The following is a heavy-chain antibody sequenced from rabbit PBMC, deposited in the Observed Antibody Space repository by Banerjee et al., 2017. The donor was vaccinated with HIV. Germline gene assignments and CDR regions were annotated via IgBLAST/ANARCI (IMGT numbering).Heavy chain of an antibody. J-gene: IGHJ4*01. CDR3: ARDLAGVIGWNFNL. Sequence: QEQLVESGGGLVQPEGSLTLTCKASGSDISSNAMCWVRQAPGKGLELIACIYSSSGNTVYASWAKGRFTISKTSWTTVTLQMTSLTAADTASYFCARDLAGVIGWNFNLWGQGTLVTVS. D-gene: IGHD4-1*01. CDR2: IYSSSGNT. V-gene: IGHV1S45*01. CDR1: GSDISSNA.